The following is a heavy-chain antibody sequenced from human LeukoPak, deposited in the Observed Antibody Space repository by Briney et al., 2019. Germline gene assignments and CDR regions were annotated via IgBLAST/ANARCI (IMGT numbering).Heavy chain of an antibody. CDR1: GFTFSSYG. CDR3: ARDGVLTGPGYFDY. Sequence: PGGSLRPSCAASGFTFSSYGMHWVRQAPGKGLEWVAVIWYDGSNKYYADSVKGRFTISRDNSRNTLYLQMNSLRAEDTAVYYCARDGVLTGPGYFDYWGQGTLVTVSS. J-gene: IGHJ4*02. V-gene: IGHV3-33*01. CDR2: IWYDGSNK. D-gene: IGHD3-9*01.